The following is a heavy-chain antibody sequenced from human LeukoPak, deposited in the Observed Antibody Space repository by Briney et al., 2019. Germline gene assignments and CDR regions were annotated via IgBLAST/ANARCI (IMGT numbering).Heavy chain of an antibody. CDR1: GFSFSTYW. CDR2: INQDGTEK. V-gene: IGHV3-7*01. J-gene: IGHJ6*03. D-gene: IGHD4-23*01. CDR3: ARDKRGATVVTLYSYYYMDV. Sequence: GGSLRLSCAASGFSFSTYWMSWVRQAPGKGLEWVANINQDGTEKYYVDSVKGRFTVSRDYAKNSLYLQMNSLRADDTAVYYCARDKRGATVVTLYSYYYMDVWGKGTTVTISS.